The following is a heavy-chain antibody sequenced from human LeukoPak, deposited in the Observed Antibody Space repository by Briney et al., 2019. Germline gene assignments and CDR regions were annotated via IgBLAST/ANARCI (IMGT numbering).Heavy chain of an antibody. V-gene: IGHV1-69*02. CDR3: ARGHGSDY. D-gene: IGHD3-10*01. J-gene: IGHJ4*02. Sequence: SVKVSCKASGGTFSSYTISWVRQAPGQGLERMGRIIPILGIANYAQKFQGRVTITADKSTSTAYMELSSLRSEDTAVYYCARGHGSDYWGQGTLVTVSS. CDR1: GGTFSSYT. CDR2: IIPILGIA.